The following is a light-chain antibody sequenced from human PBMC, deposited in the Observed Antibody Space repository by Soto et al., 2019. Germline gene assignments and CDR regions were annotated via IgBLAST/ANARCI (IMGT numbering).Light chain of an antibody. J-gene: IGKJ4*01. CDR2: AAS. Sequence: IQMTQSPSSVSASVGARVPITCRASQGISSCLAWYQQNPGKAPKLLIYAASSLQSGVPSRFSGSGSGTDFTLTISSLQPEDFATYYCQQSNSFPPTFGGGTKVEIK. V-gene: IGKV1-12*01. CDR1: QGISSC. CDR3: QQSNSFPPT.